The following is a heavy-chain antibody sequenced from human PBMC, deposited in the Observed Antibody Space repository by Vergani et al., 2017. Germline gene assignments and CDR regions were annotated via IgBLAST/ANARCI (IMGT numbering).Heavy chain of an antibody. CDR1: GYTFTDHY. D-gene: IGHD2-2*01. Sequence: VQLVQSGAEVKKPGATMKISCKVSGYTFTDHYMHWVRQAPGQALEWMGWITPFNGNTNYAQKFQDRVTITRDRSMSTAYMELSSLRSEDTAMYYCALAESSTSCINSVCITPETGSWFDPWGQGTLVTVSS. CDR2: ITPFNGNT. J-gene: IGHJ5*02. V-gene: IGHV1-45*02. CDR3: ALAESSTSCINSVCITPETGSWFDP.